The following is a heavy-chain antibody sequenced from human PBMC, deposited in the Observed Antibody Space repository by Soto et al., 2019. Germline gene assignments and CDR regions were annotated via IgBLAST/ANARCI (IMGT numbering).Heavy chain of an antibody. V-gene: IGHV3-33*01. CDR1: GFTFSSYG. D-gene: IGHD2-2*01. CDR3: AACVGGTSCYALFDY. CDR2: IWYDGSNK. J-gene: IGHJ4*02. Sequence: GGSLRLSCAASGFTFSSYGMHWVRQAPGKGLEWVAVIWYDGSNKYYADSVKGRFTISRDNSKNTLYLQMNSLRAEDTAVYYCAACVGGTSCYALFDYWGQGTLVTVSS.